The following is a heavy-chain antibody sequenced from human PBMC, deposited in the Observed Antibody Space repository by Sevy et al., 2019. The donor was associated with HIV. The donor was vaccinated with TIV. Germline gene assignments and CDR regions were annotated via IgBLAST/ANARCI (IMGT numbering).Heavy chain of an antibody. CDR2: INYSGRS. CDR3: ARVGAWYYGSTGNAFDI. D-gene: IGHD3-10*01. Sequence: SETLSLTCTVSGYIGIYYWSWIRQPPGKGLEWIGYINYSGRSAYNPSLKKRVSISLDTSKNQSSLKLTSVTAADTAVYYCARVGAWYYGSTGNAFDIWGQGTIVTVSS. J-gene: IGHJ3*02. V-gene: IGHV4-59*01. CDR1: GYIGIYY.